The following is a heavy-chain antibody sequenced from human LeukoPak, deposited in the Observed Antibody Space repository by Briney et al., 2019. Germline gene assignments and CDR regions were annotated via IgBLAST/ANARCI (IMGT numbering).Heavy chain of an antibody. J-gene: IGHJ3*02. CDR3: AKKTVTWGGGGDLDI. Sequence: GGSLRLSCAASGFTFSSYGMHWVRQAQGKGLEWVSFIRFDGTNKYYADSLKGRFTISRDNSMNTLYLQMHSLRPEDTAVYYFAKKTVTWGGGGDLDIWGQGTMVTVSS. D-gene: IGHD2-21*01. CDR2: IRFDGTNK. V-gene: IGHV3-30*02. CDR1: GFTFSSYG.